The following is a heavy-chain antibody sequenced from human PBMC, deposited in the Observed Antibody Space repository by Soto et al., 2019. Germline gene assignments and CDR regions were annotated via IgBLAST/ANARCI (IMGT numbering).Heavy chain of an antibody. V-gene: IGHV1-2*02. CDR3: ATTGLVVVTASAFDY. D-gene: IGHD2-21*02. CDR2: INPNSGGT. Sequence: QVKLVQSGAEVKKPGASVKVSCKASGYTFTGYYMHWVRQAPGQGLEWMGWINPNSGGTNYAQKFQGRVTMTRDTSISTAYMELSRLRSDDTAVYYCATTGLVVVTASAFDYWGQGTLVTVSS. CDR1: GYTFTGYY. J-gene: IGHJ4*02.